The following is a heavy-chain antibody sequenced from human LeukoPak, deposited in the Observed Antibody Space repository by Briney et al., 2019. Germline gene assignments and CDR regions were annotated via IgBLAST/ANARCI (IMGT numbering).Heavy chain of an antibody. CDR1: GFTFDDYA. CDR2: ISWNSGSI. J-gene: IGHJ3*02. Sequence: GGSLRLSCAASGFTFDDYAVHWVRQAPGKGLEWVSGISWNSGSIGYADSVKGRFTISRDNAKNSLYLQMNSLRAEDTALYYCAKDGPEAFDIWGQGTMVTVSS. CDR3: AKDGPEAFDI. V-gene: IGHV3-9*01.